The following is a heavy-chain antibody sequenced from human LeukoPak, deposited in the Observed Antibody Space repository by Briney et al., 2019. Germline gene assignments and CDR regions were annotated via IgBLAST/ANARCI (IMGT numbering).Heavy chain of an antibody. CDR3: AKDGDSYDSPINWFDP. CDR1: GFTFSSYA. J-gene: IGHJ5*02. Sequence: GGSLRLSCAASGFTFSSYAMSWVRQAPGKGLEWVSAISGSGGSTYYADSVKGRFTISRDNSKNTLYLQMNSLRAEDTAVYYCAKDGDSYDSPINWFDPWGQGTLVTVSS. D-gene: IGHD3-22*01. CDR2: ISGSGGST. V-gene: IGHV3-23*01.